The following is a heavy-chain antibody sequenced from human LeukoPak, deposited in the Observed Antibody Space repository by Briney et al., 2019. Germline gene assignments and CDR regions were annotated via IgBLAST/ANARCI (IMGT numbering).Heavy chain of an antibody. V-gene: IGHV3-43*02. Sequence: GGSLRPSCAASGFTFDDYAMHWVRQRPGKGLEWVSLISGDGGATYYADSVKGRFTISRDNSKNSLYLQMNGLRSEDTALYYCAKGRQWLVDYWGQGTLVTVSS. CDR3: AKGRQWLVDY. J-gene: IGHJ4*02. CDR1: GFTFDDYA. CDR2: ISGDGGAT. D-gene: IGHD6-19*01.